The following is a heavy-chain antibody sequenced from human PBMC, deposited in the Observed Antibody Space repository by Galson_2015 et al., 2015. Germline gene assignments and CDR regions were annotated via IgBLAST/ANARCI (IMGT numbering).Heavy chain of an antibody. D-gene: IGHD3-3*01. CDR2: ISGSGGST. V-gene: IGHV3-23*01. Sequence: SLRLSCAASGFTFSSYAMSWVRQAPGKGLEWVSAISGSGGSTYYADSVKGRFTISRDNSKNTLYLQMNSLRAEDTAVYYCAKDFNPTSDDVWSGSYSYYYGMDVWGQGTTVTVSS. J-gene: IGHJ6*02. CDR1: GFTFSSYA. CDR3: AKDFNPTSDDVWSGSYSYYYGMDV.